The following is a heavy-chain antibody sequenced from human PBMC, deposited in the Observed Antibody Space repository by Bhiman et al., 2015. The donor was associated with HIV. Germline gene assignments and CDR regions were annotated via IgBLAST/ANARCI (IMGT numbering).Heavy chain of an antibody. CDR2: ISWNSGSI. J-gene: IGHJ3*02. CDR3: AKDRLWGDSGYDLDAFDI. Sequence: EVQLVESGGGLVQPGGSLRLSCAASGFTFADYAMHWVRQAPGKGLEWVSGISWNSGSIDYADSVKGRFTISRDNAKKFLYLQMNSLRTEDTALYYCAKDRLWGDSGYDLDAFDIWGQGTMVTVSS. D-gene: IGHD5-12*01. V-gene: IGHV3-9*01. CDR1: GFTFADYA.